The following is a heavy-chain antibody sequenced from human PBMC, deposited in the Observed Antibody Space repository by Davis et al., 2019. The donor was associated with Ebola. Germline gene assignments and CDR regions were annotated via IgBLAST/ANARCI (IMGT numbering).Heavy chain of an antibody. V-gene: IGHV4-34*01. Sequence: SETLSLTCAVYGGSFTGYYWSWIRQPPGKGLEWIGEINHSGITNYNPSLKSRVTISVDTSKNQFSLKLSSLTAAGTAVYYCARETVTDGDYFEYWGQGTLVTVSS. D-gene: IGHD4-17*01. J-gene: IGHJ4*02. CDR1: GGSFTGYY. CDR2: INHSGIT. CDR3: ARETVTDGDYFEY.